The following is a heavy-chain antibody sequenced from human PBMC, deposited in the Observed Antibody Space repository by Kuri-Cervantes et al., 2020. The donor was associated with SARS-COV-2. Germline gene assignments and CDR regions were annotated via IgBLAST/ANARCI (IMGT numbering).Heavy chain of an antibody. D-gene: IGHD1-26*01. CDR2: ISAYNGNT. CDR1: GYTFTTYG. V-gene: IGHV1-18*01. J-gene: IGHJ3*02. CDR3: ARGEGAAPDLDAFDI. Sequence: ASVKVSCKASGYTFTTYGISWVRQAPGQGLEWMGWISAYNGNTNYAQKLQGRVTMTTDTSTSTAYMELRSLRSDDTAVYYCARGEGAAPDLDAFDIWGQGTMVTVSS.